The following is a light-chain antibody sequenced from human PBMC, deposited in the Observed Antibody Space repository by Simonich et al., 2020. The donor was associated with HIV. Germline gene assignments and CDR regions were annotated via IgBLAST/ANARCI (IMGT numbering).Light chain of an antibody. CDR1: SCDVGSYNL. J-gene: IGLJ3*02. Sequence: QSALTQPASVSGSPGQSITISCTGTSCDVGSYNLVSWFQQHPGKAPKIMIHVGSQRPSGVSNRFSGSKSGNTASLTLSGLQAEDEADYYCCSYAGTGTWVFGGGTKLTVL. V-gene: IGLV2-23*01. CDR2: VGS. CDR3: CSYAGTGTWV.